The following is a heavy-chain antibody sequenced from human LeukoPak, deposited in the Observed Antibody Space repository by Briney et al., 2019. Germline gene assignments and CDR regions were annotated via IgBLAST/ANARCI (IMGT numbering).Heavy chain of an antibody. J-gene: IGHJ4*02. V-gene: IGHV3-33*08. CDR1: GFTFSNYA. D-gene: IGHD3-10*01. CDR2: IWYDGSNQ. Sequence: KTGGSLRLSCAASGFTFSNYAMHWVRQAPGKGPAWVAAIWYDGSNQYYADSVKGRFTISRDNSKNTLYLQMNSLRAEDTAVYYCVRGPYGSGSYRWGQGTLVTVSA. CDR3: VRGPYGSGSYR.